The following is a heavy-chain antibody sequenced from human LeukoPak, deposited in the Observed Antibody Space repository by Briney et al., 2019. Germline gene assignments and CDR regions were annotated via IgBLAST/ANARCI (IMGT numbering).Heavy chain of an antibody. J-gene: IGHJ6*02. V-gene: IGHV3-23*01. CDR3: AKNNYYDSSGYYYGDYYYYGMDV. Sequence: GGSLRLSCTASGFTFSTFHMHWVRQAPGKGLEWVSYINYHSQPTYYADSVKGRFTISRDNSKNTLYLQMNSLRAEDTVVYYCAKNNYYDSSGYYYGDYYYYGMDVWGQGTTVTVSS. D-gene: IGHD3-22*01. CDR2: INYHSQPT. CDR1: GFTFSTFH.